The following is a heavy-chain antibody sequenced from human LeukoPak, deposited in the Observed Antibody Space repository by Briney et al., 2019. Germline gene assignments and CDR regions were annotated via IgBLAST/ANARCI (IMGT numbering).Heavy chain of an antibody. CDR3: AREPHCSGGSCYFDY. CDR2: INPSDGST. D-gene: IGHD2-15*01. V-gene: IGHV1-46*01. J-gene: IGHJ4*02. Sequence: AASVKVSRKASGYTFSSYYVHWVRQAPGQGLEWMAIINPSDGSTSYLQRFQGRVTLARDTSTNTVYMELSSLRSEDTAIYYCAREPHCSGGSCYFDYWGQGTLVTVSS. CDR1: GYTFSSYY.